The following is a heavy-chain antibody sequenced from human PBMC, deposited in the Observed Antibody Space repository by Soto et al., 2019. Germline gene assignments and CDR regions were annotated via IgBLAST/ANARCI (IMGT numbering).Heavy chain of an antibody. V-gene: IGHV3-49*04. CDR3: TREAYYSDSSGYYWD. J-gene: IGHJ4*02. Sequence: GGSLRLSCTASGFTFGDYAMSWVRQAPGKGLEWVGFIRSKAYGGTTEYAASVKGRFTISRDDSKSIAYLQMNSLKTEDTAVYYCTREAYYSDSSGYYWDWGQGTLVTVSS. CDR1: GFTFGDYA. CDR2: IRSKAYGGTT. D-gene: IGHD3-22*01.